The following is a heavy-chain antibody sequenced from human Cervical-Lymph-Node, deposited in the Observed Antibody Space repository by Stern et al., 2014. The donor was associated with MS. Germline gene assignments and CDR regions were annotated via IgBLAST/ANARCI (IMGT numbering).Heavy chain of an antibody. CDR1: GFSFSGYS. Sequence: EVQLVESGGGLVKPGGSLRLSCVASGFSFSGYSIDWVRPAPGQGLEWLSFISSSSSSQYAESVKGRFTISRDNARNSLYLQMNSLRAEDTAVYFCAREGLYGLDYWGQGTLVTVSS. CDR2: ISSSSSS. CDR3: AREGLYGLDY. J-gene: IGHJ4*02. V-gene: IGHV3-21*01. D-gene: IGHD4-17*01.